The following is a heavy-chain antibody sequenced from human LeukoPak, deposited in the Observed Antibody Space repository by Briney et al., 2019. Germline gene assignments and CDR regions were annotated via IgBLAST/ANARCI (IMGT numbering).Heavy chain of an antibody. CDR1: GFTFSSYA. D-gene: IGHD5-18*01. CDR2: ISGSGGTT. Sequence: GGSLRLSCAASGFTFSSYAMSWVRQAPGKGLEWVSAISGSGGTTYYADSVKGRFTISRDNSKNTLYLQMNGLRAEDTAVYYCAKDVPGYSYGTFDYWGQGTLVTVSS. CDR3: AKDVPGYSYGTFDY. V-gene: IGHV3-23*01. J-gene: IGHJ4*02.